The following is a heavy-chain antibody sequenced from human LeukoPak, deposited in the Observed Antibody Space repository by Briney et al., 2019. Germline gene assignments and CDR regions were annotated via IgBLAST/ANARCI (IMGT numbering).Heavy chain of an antibody. CDR1: GGTFSSYA. V-gene: IGHV1-69*05. J-gene: IGHJ4*02. CDR3: ARDPDSVAGGPYFDY. D-gene: IGHD6-19*01. CDR2: IIPIFGTA. Sequence: ASVKVSCKASGGTFSSYAISWVRQAPGQGLEWMGGIIPIFGTANYAQKFQGRVTITTDESTSTAYMELSSLRSEDTAVYYCARDPDSVAGGPYFDYWGQGTLVTVSS.